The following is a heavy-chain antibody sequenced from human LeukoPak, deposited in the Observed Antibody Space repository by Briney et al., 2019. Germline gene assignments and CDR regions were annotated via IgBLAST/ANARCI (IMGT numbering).Heavy chain of an antibody. V-gene: IGHV3-15*07. J-gene: IGHJ4*02. CDR1: GFTFTNAW. CDR2: IKSKADGETI. Sequence: GGSLRLSCAASGFTFTNAWMNWVRQAPGKGLEWVGRIKSKADGETIDYAAPVKGRFTFSRDDSKNVLYLQMNSLKSEDTAVYYCSTLTSRGLSDSWGQGTLVTVSS. D-gene: IGHD1-20*01. CDR3: STLTSRGLSDS.